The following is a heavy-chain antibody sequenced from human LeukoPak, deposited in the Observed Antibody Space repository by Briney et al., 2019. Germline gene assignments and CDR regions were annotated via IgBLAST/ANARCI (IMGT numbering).Heavy chain of an antibody. Sequence: TLSLTCTVSGGSISSGGYYWSWIRQHPGRGLEWIGYIYYSGSTYYNPSLKSRLTISVDTSKNDFSLKLSSVTAADTAVYYCARVSTSGWYDFDYWGQGTLVTVSS. V-gene: IGHV4-31*03. CDR3: ARVSTSGWYDFDY. CDR1: GGSISSGGYY. CDR2: IYYSGST. D-gene: IGHD2-2*01. J-gene: IGHJ4*02.